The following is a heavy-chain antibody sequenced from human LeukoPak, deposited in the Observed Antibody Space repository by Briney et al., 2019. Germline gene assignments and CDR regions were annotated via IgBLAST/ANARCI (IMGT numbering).Heavy chain of an antibody. V-gene: IGHV4-59*11. J-gene: IGHJ3*02. D-gene: IGHD4-17*01. CDR2: ISYIGRT. CDR1: DDSFSSHY. CDR3: ARDLVTVTKGFDI. Sequence: SETLSLTCAVSDDSFSSHYWTWIRQPPGKGLEWIGYISYIGRTNYNPSLKSRVTISIDTFKNQFSLKLTSVTAADAAVYYCARDLVTVTKGFDIWGQGTMVSVSS.